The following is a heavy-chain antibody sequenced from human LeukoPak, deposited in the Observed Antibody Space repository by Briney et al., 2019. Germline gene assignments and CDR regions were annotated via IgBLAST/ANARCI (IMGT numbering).Heavy chain of an antibody. CDR1: GYTFTDYY. Sequence: ASVKISCKASGYTFTDYYMHWVRQAPGQGLEWLGWINPNNGGTNYAQKFQGRVTMTRDTSISTAYMELSSLRSDDTAVYYCARDRGGGSGTYYILYWGLGSLVTVSS. D-gene: IGHD3-10*01. CDR2: INPNNGGT. CDR3: ARDRGGGSGTYYILY. V-gene: IGHV1-2*02. J-gene: IGHJ4*02.